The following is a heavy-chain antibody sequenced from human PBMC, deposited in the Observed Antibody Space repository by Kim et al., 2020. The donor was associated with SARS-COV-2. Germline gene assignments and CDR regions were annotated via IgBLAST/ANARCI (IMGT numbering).Heavy chain of an antibody. J-gene: IGHJ4*02. CDR2: ISSSSSTI. CDR1: GFTFSSYS. V-gene: IGHV3-48*04. D-gene: IGHD1-26*01. Sequence: GGSLRLSCAASGFTFSSYSMNWVRQAPGKGLEWVSYISSSSSTIYYADSVKGRFTISRDNAKNSLYLQMNSLRAEDTAVYYCARGGLGSYYELGDYWGQGTLVTVSS. CDR3: ARGGLGSYYELGDY.